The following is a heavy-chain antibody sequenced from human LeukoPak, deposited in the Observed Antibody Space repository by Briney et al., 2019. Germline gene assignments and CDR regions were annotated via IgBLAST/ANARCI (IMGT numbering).Heavy chain of an antibody. V-gene: IGHV2-5*02. Sequence: GSGPTLVKPTQTLTLTCTFSGFSLSTSGAGVGWIRQPPGKALEWLALIYWDDDKRYSPSLKSRLTITKDTSKNQVVLTMTNMDPVDTATYYCARDIAAAERKGNWFDPWGQGTLVAVSS. J-gene: IGHJ5*02. CDR1: GFSLSTSGAG. CDR2: IYWDDDK. CDR3: ARDIAAAERKGNWFDP. D-gene: IGHD6-13*01.